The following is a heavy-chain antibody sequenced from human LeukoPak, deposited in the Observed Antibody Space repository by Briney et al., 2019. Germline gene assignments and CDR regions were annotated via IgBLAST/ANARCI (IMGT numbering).Heavy chain of an antibody. CDR1: GFTFDDYA. J-gene: IGHJ4*02. V-gene: IGHV3-9*01. Sequence: GGSLRLSCAASGFTFDDYAMHWVRQAPGKGLEWVSGISWNSGSIGYADSVKGRFTISRDNAKNSLYLQMNSLRAEDTAVYYCARDSAAYSGSSFDYWGQGTLVTVSS. CDR2: ISWNSGSI. CDR3: ARDSAAYSGSSFDY. D-gene: IGHD1-26*01.